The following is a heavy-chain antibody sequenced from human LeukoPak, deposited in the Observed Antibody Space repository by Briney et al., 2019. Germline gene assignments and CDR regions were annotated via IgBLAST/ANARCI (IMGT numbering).Heavy chain of an antibody. V-gene: IGHV4-59*01. D-gene: IGHD2-15*01. CDR2: IYYTGST. CDR1: GGSISGFY. Sequence: SETLSLTCTVSGGSISGFYWSWIRQPPGKGLEWIGYIYYTGSTNYNPSLKSRVTISVDTSKNQFSLKLSSVTAADTAVYYCARGVVAAPQTLDYWGQGTLVAVSS. J-gene: IGHJ4*02. CDR3: ARGVVAAPQTLDY.